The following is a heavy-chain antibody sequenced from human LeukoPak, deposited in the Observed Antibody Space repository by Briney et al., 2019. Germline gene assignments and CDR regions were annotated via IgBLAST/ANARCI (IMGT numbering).Heavy chain of an antibody. CDR1: GGSFSGYY. Sequence: SETLSLTCAVYGGSFSGYYRSWIRQPPGKGLEWIGEISHSGSTNYNPSLKSRATISVDTSKNQFSLKLSSVTAADTAVYYCARHNYDSSGYYRWLGYWGQGTLVTVSS. V-gene: IGHV4-34*01. J-gene: IGHJ4*02. CDR3: ARHNYDSSGYYRWLGY. D-gene: IGHD3-22*01. CDR2: ISHSGST.